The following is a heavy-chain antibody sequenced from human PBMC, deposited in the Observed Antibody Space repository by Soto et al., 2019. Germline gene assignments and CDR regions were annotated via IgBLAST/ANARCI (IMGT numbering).Heavy chain of an antibody. CDR3: ARGGSSSWYLRWFGP. Sequence: QVQLVESGGGVVQPGRSLRLSCAASGFTFINYGMHWVRQAPGKGLEWVAVIWYDGSNKYYADSVKGRFTISRDNSKNTLYLQMNSLRVEDTAVYYCARGGSSSWYLRWFGPWGQGTLVTVSS. CDR2: IWYDGSNK. D-gene: IGHD6-13*01. V-gene: IGHV3-33*01. J-gene: IGHJ5*02. CDR1: GFTFINYG.